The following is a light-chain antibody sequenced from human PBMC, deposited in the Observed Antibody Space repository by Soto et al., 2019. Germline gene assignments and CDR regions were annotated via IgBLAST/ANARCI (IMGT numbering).Light chain of an antibody. CDR3: QQYGSSVRT. J-gene: IGKJ1*01. V-gene: IGKV3-20*01. CDR2: GAT. CDR1: QSVNSGS. Sequence: DIALTQSPGTLSLSPGDRAILSCRASQSVNSGSLAWYQQRPGQAPRLLLYGATIRVTGIPDKFSGSGSGTDFNLTISRLEPEDFAVYYCQQYGSSVRTFGQGTKVEIK.